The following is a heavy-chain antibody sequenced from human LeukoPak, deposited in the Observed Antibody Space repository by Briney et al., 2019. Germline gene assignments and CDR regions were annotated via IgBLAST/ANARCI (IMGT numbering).Heavy chain of an antibody. J-gene: IGHJ4*02. CDR3: ERDRIVGATRGRYYFDY. V-gene: IGHV1-3*03. CDR2: INAGNGNT. Sequence: GASAKLSCTASGGTFSSYAISWVRQAAGQRREWMGWINAGNGNTKYSQAFQGRVTITRDTSARTAYMELSSLRSEDLAVYYSERDRIVGATRGRYYFDYWGQGTLVTVSS. D-gene: IGHD1-26*01. CDR1: GGTFSSYA.